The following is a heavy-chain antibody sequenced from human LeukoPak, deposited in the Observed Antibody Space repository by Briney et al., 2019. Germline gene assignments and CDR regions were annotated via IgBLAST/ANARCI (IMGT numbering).Heavy chain of an antibody. J-gene: IGHJ4*02. Sequence: SETLSLTCTVSGGSISSDYWSWIRQPPAKGLEWIGYIYYSGSTNYNPSLKSRVTISVDTSKNQFSLKLSSVTAADTAVYYCARSLMVYAQFDYWGQGTLVTVSS. CDR3: ARSLMVYAQFDY. CDR1: GGSISSDY. D-gene: IGHD2-8*01. CDR2: IYYSGST. V-gene: IGHV4-59*01.